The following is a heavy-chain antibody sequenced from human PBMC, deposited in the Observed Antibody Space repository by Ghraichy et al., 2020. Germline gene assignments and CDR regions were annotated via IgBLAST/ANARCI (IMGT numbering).Heavy chain of an antibody. Sequence: SQTLSLTCTVSGGSISSYYWSWIRQPPGKGLEWIGFIYYSGNTNYNPSLKSGVTISVDTSKNQFSLKLSSVTAADTAVYYCASLNIVVIPAAIWGFDPWGQGTLVTVSS. CDR2: IYYSGNT. CDR1: GGSISSYY. CDR3: ASLNIVVIPAAIWGFDP. D-gene: IGHD2-2*01. V-gene: IGHV4-59*01. J-gene: IGHJ5*02.